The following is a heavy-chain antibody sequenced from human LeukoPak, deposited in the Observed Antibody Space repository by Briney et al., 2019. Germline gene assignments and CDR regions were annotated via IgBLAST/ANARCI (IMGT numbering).Heavy chain of an antibody. D-gene: IGHD6-13*01. CDR2: IYHSGST. V-gene: IGHV4-38-2*02. Sequence: SETLSLTCTVSGYSISSGYYWGWIRQPPGKGLEWIGSIYHSGSTYYNPSLKSRVTISVDTSKNQFSLKLSSVTAADTAVYYCARERQQLEPIQSNWFDPWGQGTLVTVSS. CDR3: ARERQQLEPIQSNWFDP. CDR1: GYSISSGYY. J-gene: IGHJ5*02.